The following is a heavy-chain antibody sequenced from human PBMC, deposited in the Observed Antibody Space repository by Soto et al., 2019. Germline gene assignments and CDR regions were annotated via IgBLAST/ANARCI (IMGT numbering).Heavy chain of an antibody. CDR3: ARAPGFYGDFFDY. D-gene: IGHD4-17*01. Sequence: WGSLRLSWAAFGFPFDDYGMSWVRQAPGKGLEWVSGINRDGGSTGYADSVKGRFTVSRDNAKNSLYLQMNSLRADDTAFYYCARAPGFYGDFFDYWGQGTLVTVSS. V-gene: IGHV3-20*04. J-gene: IGHJ4*02. CDR1: GFPFDDYG. CDR2: INRDGGST.